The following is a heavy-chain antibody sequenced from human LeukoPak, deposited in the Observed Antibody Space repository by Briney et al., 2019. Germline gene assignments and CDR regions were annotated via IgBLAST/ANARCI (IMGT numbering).Heavy chain of an antibody. Sequence: SETLSLTCTVSGGSISPYYWSWIRQPPGKGLEWIGYIYYSGSTNYNPSLKSRVTISVDTSKNQFSLKLSSVTAADAAVYYCASGAYSGSTYYFDYWGQGTLVTVSS. CDR3: ASGAYSGSTYYFDY. CDR2: IYYSGST. V-gene: IGHV4-59*01. CDR1: GGSISPYY. D-gene: IGHD1-26*01. J-gene: IGHJ4*02.